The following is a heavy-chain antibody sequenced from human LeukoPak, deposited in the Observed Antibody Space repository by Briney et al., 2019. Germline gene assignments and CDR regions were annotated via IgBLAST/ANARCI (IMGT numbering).Heavy chain of an antibody. V-gene: IGHV3-48*04. CDR3: ATNPKGSGNLDY. Sequence: PGGSLRLSCAASGFTFSNYSINWVRQTPGKGLEWVSYISSSSTIYYADSVKGRFTISRDNAKNSLYLQMNSLRAEDTAVYYCATNPKGSGNLDYWGQGTLVTVSS. CDR1: GFTFSNYS. D-gene: IGHD3-10*01. CDR2: ISSSSTI. J-gene: IGHJ4*02.